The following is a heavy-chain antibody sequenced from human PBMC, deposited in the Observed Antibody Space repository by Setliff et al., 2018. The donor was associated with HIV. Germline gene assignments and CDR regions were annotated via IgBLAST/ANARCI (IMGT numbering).Heavy chain of an antibody. V-gene: IGHV4-38-2*02. D-gene: IGHD3-10*01. Sequence: SETLSLTCTVSGFSISTGHYWGWVRQSPGKGLEWIGSVYHGGSTYYAASLKSRVTISVDTSKNQFSLKLTSVTAADTAVYYCARQPPLSALQVWFGDYWGQGILGTVSS. CDR2: VYHGGST. J-gene: IGHJ4*02. CDR1: GFSISTGHY. CDR3: ARQPPLSALQVWFGDY.